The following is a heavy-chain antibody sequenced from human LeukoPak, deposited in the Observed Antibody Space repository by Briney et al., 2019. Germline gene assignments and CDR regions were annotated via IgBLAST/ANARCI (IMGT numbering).Heavy chain of an antibody. J-gene: IGHJ4*02. CDR3: AREARYSYGPFFDY. CDR2: IYHSGST. D-gene: IGHD5-18*01. CDR1: GYSISSGYY. Sequence: SETLSLTCAVSGYSISSGYYWGWIRQPPGKRLEWIGSIYHSGSTYYNPSLKSRVTISVDTSKNQFSLKLSSVTAADTAVYYCAREARYSYGPFFDYWGQGTLVTVSS. V-gene: IGHV4-38-2*01.